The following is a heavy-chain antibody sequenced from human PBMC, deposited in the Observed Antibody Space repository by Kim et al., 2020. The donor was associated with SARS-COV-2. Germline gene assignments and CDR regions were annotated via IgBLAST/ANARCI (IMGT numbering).Heavy chain of an antibody. CDR2: MNPNSGNT. CDR3: ARPRYCSSTSCYLDAFDI. V-gene: IGHV1-8*01. Sequence: ASVKVSCKASGYTFTSYDINWVRQATGQGLEWMGWMNPNSGNTGYAQKFQGRVTMTRNTSISTAYMELSSLRSEDTAVYYCARPRYCSSTSCYLDAFDIWGQGTMVTVSS. J-gene: IGHJ3*02. CDR1: GYTFTSYD. D-gene: IGHD2-2*01.